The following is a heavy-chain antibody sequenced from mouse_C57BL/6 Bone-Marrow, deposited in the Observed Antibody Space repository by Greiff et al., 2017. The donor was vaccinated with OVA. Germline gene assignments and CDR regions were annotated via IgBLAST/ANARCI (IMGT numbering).Heavy chain of an antibody. CDR1: GYSFTDYN. V-gene: IGHV1-39*01. D-gene: IGHD2-4*01. CDR3: ARNDYDVGYAMDY. J-gene: IGHJ4*01. Sequence: LVESGPELVKPGASVKISCKASGYSFTDYNMNWVKQSNGKSLEWIGVINPNYGTTSYNQKFKGKATLTVDQSSSTAYMQLNSLTSEDSAVYYGARNDYDVGYAMDYWGQGTSVTVSS. CDR2: INPNYGTT.